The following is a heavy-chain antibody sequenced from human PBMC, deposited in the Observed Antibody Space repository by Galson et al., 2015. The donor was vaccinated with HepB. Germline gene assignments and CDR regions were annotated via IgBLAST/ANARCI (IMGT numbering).Heavy chain of an antibody. CDR2: INDSGNT. CDR1: GGSISGPY. J-gene: IGHJ4*02. V-gene: IGHV4-59*08. CDR3: ARQKGIMMPFDY. D-gene: IGHD3-16*01. Sequence: LSLTCSVSGGSISGPYWNWIRQPPGKGLEWIGYINDSGNTNCNPSLKSRVTISVDTSKNQFSLKLTSVTAADTAVYYCARQKGIMMPFDYWGQGTRVTVSS.